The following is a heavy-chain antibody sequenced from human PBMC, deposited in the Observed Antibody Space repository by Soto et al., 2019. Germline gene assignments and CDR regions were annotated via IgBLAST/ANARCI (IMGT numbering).Heavy chain of an antibody. CDR2: ISYDGSNK. Sequence: GGSLRLSCAASGFTFSSYGMHWVRQAPGKGLEWVAVISYDGSNKYYADSVKGRFTISRDNSKNTLYLQMNSLRAEDTAVYYCASGDSPGAFDIWGQGTMVTVSS. V-gene: IGHV3-30*03. CDR1: GFTFSSYG. J-gene: IGHJ3*02. CDR3: ASGDSPGAFDI. D-gene: IGHD3-22*01.